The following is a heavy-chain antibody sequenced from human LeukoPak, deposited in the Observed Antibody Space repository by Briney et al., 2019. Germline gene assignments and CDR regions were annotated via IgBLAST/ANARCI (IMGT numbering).Heavy chain of an antibody. CDR1: GFTFSSYW. V-gene: IGHV3-7*01. CDR2: IKQDGSEK. CDR3: ARESGYCSSTSCYRWFDP. D-gene: IGHD2-2*03. Sequence: GGSLRLSCATSGFTFSSYWMSWVRQAPGKGLEWVANIKQDGSEKYYVDSVKGRFTISRDNAKNSLYLQMNSLRAEDTAVYYCARESGYCSSTSCYRWFDPWGQGTLVTVSS. J-gene: IGHJ5*02.